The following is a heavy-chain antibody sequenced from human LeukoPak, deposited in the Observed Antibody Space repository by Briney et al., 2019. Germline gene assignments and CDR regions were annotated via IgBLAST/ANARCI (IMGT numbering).Heavy chain of an antibody. Sequence: RSEPLSPTCTVSVASISSYYWRWIRHPAEGGLEWIGRIYTGGSTNYNPSIKSRVTMSVDTSKNQFSLKLSSVTAADTAVYYCAREGPYYYYMDVWGKGTTVTVSS. J-gene: IGHJ6*03. CDR3: AREGPYYYYMDV. V-gene: IGHV4-4*07. CDR2: IYTGGST. CDR1: VASISSYY.